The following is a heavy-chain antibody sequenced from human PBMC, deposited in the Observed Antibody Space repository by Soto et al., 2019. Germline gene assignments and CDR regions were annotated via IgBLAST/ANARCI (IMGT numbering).Heavy chain of an antibody. CDR3: ASMYYDYVWGSYRPQRNYYYYGMDV. CDR1: DGTSVDSGCR. J-gene: IGHJ6*02. CDR2: IYYSGST. D-gene: IGHD3-16*02. V-gene: IGHV4-39*01. Sequence: WSVVDGTSVDSGCRCIRIRQTPGKGLEWIGSIYYSGSTYYNPSLKSRVTISVDTSKNQFSLKLSSVTAADTAVYYCASMYYDYVWGSYRPQRNYYYYGMDVWGQGTTVTVSS.